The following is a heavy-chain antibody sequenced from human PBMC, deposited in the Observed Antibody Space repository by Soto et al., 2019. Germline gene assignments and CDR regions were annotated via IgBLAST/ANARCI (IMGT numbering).Heavy chain of an antibody. Sequence: SVKGCCKASGYSFTGYYMQWVRQAPGQGLELMGWINPNSGGTNYAQKFQGWVTMTRDTSISTAYMELSRLRSDDTAVYYCARDPSITIFGVVILNYGMDVWGQGTTVTVYS. CDR3: ARDPSITIFGVVILNYGMDV. V-gene: IGHV1-2*04. J-gene: IGHJ6*02. CDR2: INPNSGGT. D-gene: IGHD3-3*01. CDR1: GYSFTGYY.